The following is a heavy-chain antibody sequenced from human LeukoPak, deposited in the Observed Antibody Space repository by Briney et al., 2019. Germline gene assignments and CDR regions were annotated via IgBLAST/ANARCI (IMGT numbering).Heavy chain of an antibody. CDR3: AKGGGSYYNDAFDI. Sequence: GRSLRLSCAASGFTFDDYAMHWVRQAPGKGLEWVSGISWNSGSIGYADSVKGRFTISRDNARNSLYLQMNSLRAEDTALYYCAKGGGSYYNDAFDIWGQETMVTVSS. J-gene: IGHJ3*02. D-gene: IGHD1-26*01. CDR2: ISWNSGSI. V-gene: IGHV3-9*01. CDR1: GFTFDDYA.